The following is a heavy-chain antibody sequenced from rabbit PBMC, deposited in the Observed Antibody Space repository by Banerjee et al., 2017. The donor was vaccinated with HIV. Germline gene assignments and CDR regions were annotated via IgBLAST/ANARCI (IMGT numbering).Heavy chain of an antibody. D-gene: IGHD1-1*01. V-gene: IGHV1S40*01. CDR1: GFSFSSSYY. Sequence: QSLEESGGDLVKPGASLTLTCTASGFSFSSSYYMCWVRQAPGKGLEWIACIYAGSSGSTYYASWAKGRFTISKTSSTTVTLQMTSLTAADTATYFCARYLSSSGYSFNLWGPGTLVTVS. CDR2: IYAGSSGST. CDR3: ARYLSSSGYSFNL. J-gene: IGHJ4*01.